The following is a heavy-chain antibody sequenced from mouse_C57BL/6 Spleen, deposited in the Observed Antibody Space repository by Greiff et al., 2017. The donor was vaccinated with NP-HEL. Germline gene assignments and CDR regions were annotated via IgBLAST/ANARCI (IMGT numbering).Heavy chain of an antibody. CDR2: INPSTGGT. Sequence: VQLQQPGPELVKPGASVKISCKASGYSFTGYYMNWVKQSPEKSLEWIGEINPSTGGTTYNQKFKAKATLTVDKSSSTAYMQLKSLTSEDSAVYYCARLLIYYDYLYAMDYWGQGTSVTVSS. J-gene: IGHJ4*01. CDR3: ARLLIYYDYLYAMDY. V-gene: IGHV1-42*01. CDR1: GYSFTGYY. D-gene: IGHD2-4*01.